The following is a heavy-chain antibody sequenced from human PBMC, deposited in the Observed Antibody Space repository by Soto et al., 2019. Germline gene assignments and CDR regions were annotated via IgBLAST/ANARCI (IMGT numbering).Heavy chain of an antibody. V-gene: IGHV4-34*01. CDR2: INHSGST. D-gene: IGHD5-12*01. Sequence: QVQLQQWGAGLLKPSETLSLTCAVYGGSFSGYYWSWIRQPPGKGLEWIGEINHSGSTNYNPSLKSRXXIXVXXSKNQFSLKLRSVTAADTAVYYCARGRWLRSSFDYWGQGTLVTVSS. CDR1: GGSFSGYY. J-gene: IGHJ4*02. CDR3: ARGRWLRSSFDY.